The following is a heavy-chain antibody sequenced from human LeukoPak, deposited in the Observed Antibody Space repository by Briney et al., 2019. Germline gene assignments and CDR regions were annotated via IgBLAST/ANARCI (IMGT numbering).Heavy chain of an antibody. V-gene: IGHV1-24*01. J-gene: IGHJ4*02. CDR3: ATDPYYGSGSYYPLDY. Sequence: ASVKVSCKVSGYTLTELSMHWVRQAPGKGLEWMGGFDPEDGETIYAQKFRGRVTMTEDTSTDTAYMELSSLRSEDTAVYYCATDPYYGSGSYYPLDYWGQGTLVTVSS. CDR1: GYTLTELS. D-gene: IGHD3-10*01. CDR2: FDPEDGET.